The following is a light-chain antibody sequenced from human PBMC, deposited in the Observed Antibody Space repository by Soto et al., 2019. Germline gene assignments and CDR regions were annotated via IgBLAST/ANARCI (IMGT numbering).Light chain of an antibody. CDR2: DAS. J-gene: IGKJ4*01. CDR3: QQYNSYSPPT. V-gene: IGKV1-5*01. Sequence: DIQMTQSPSTLSASVGDRVTITCRASQSISSWLAWYQQKPGKAPNLLIYDASSLESGVPSRFSGSGSGTEFTLTISSLQPDDFATYYCQQYNSYSPPTFGGGTKVEIK. CDR1: QSISSW.